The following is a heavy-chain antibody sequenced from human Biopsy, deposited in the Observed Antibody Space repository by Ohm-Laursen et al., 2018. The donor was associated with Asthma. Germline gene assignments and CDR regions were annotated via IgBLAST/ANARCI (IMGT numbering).Heavy chain of an antibody. CDR1: GGTLSNFA. D-gene: IGHD6-19*01. CDR3: ARCQVGYSSGWSLLLKKIYYSGMDV. CDR2: IMTVFGTT. V-gene: IGHV1-69*01. Sequence: ESSVKVSCNAPGGTLSNFAISWVRQAPGQGLEWLGGIMTVFGTTNYAQKFQGRVTITADESTSTAYMEVTSLRSEDTAIYYCARCQVGYSSGWSLLLKKIYYSGMDVWGQGTAVTVSS. J-gene: IGHJ6*02.